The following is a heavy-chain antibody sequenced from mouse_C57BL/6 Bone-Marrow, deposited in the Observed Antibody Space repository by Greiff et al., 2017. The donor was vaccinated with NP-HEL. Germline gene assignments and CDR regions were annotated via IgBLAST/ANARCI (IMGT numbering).Heavy chain of an antibody. CDR2: IWGVGST. J-gene: IGHJ3*01. V-gene: IGHV2-6*01. Sequence: VKLVESGPGLVAPSQSLSITCTVSGFSLTSYGVDWVRQSPGKGLEWLGVIWGVGSTNYNSALKSRLSISKDNSKSQVFLKMNSLQTDDTAMYYGARGEAYDGIPWFAYWGQGTLVTVSA. CDR1: GFSLTSYG. D-gene: IGHD2-10*01. CDR3: ARGEAYDGIPWFAY.